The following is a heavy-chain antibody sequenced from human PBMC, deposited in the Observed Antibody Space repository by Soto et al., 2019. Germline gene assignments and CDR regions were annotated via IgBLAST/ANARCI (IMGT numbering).Heavy chain of an antibody. V-gene: IGHV3-23*01. CDR1: GFTFSSYA. CDR2: ISGSGGST. J-gene: IGHJ5*02. D-gene: IGHD6-6*01. CDR3: AKVRGQSSSLFGLKRTTHSRRVWFDP. Sequence: GGSLRLSCAASGFTFSSYAMSWVRQAPGKGLEWVSAISGSGGSTYYADSVKGRFTISRDNSKNTLYLQMNSLRAEDTAVYYCAKVRGQSSSLFGLKRTTHSRRVWFDPWGQGTLVTVSS.